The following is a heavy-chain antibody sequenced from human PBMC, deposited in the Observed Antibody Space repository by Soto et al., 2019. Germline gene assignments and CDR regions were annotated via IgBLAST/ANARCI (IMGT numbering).Heavy chain of an antibody. V-gene: IGHV3-48*03. Sequence: GGSLRLSCVASGFDFRSYEMNWVRRAPGKWPEWVSNIRANDESIYYADSVKGRVSVSRDNAKNSLFLEMNSLRVDDTAVYYCARETLRDAIDIWGQGXMVTVSS. CDR1: GFDFRSYE. CDR2: IRANDESI. J-gene: IGHJ3*02. CDR3: ARETLRDAIDI.